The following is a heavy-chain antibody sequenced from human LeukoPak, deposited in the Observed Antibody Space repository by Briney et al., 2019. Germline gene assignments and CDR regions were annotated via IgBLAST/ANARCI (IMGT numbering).Heavy chain of an antibody. D-gene: IGHD2-2*02. Sequence: PGGSLRLSCAASGFTFSSYSMNWVRQAPGKGPEWVSSISSGGSYIFYPDSVKGRSTISRDNAKKLLYLQMNSLRAKDTAVYYCARSVPAAIKNDAFDIWGQGTMVTVSS. J-gene: IGHJ3*02. CDR1: GFTFSSYS. CDR3: ARSVPAAIKNDAFDI. CDR2: ISSGGSYI. V-gene: IGHV3-21*01.